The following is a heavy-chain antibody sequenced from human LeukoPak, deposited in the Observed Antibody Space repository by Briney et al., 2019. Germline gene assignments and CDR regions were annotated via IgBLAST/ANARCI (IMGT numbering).Heavy chain of an antibody. CDR2: ISHSGSI. CDR1: GDSISTNYW. CDR3: ARGISGYFGTSGYYYDY. D-gene: IGHD3-22*01. J-gene: IGHJ4*02. V-gene: IGHV4-4*02. Sequence: SETLSLTCAVSGDSISTNYWWTWVRPPPGKGLEWIGEISHSGSINYNPSLKNRVTLSIDRSNNHFSLRLSSLTAADTAVYYCARGISGYFGTSGYYYDYWGQGTLVTVYS.